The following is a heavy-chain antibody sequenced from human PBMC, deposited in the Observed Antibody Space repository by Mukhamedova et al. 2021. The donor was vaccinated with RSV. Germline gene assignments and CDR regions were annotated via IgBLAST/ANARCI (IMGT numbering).Heavy chain of an antibody. V-gene: IGHV3-33*01. J-gene: IGHJ6*02. CDR3: AREGEDYYYGTNAGTMDV. Sequence: GLHWVRQAPGKGLEWVAVLWFDGSKEYYGDSVKGRFTISRDNSKNTLYLQMNSLRAEDTAVYYCAREGEDYYYGTNAGTMDVWGQG. D-gene: IGHD3-10*01. CDR1: G. CDR2: LWFDGSKE.